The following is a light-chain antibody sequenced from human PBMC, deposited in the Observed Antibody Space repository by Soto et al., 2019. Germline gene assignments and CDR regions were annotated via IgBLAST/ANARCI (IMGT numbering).Light chain of an antibody. CDR2: DVS. Sequence: SALTKPASGSGSPGQSITISCTGTSSDVGGYNYASWYQHHPGKAPKLMIYDVSDRPSGVSNRFSGSKSGNTASLTISGLQAEDEAEYYCSSYTSSSSYVFGTGTKVTVL. J-gene: IGLJ1*01. CDR3: SSYTSSSSYV. CDR1: SSDVGGYNY. V-gene: IGLV2-14*03.